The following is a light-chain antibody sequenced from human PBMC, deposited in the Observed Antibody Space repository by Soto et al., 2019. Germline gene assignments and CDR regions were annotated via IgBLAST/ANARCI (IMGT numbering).Light chain of an antibody. CDR3: QQYNNWPLT. CDR2: GIS. J-gene: IGKJ4*01. Sequence: EIVLTQSPATLSLSPGERATLSCRASQSVSSNLAWYQQKPGQAPSLLIYGISTRATDIPARFSGSGSGTEFTLTISSLQSEDFAVYYCQQYNNWPLTFGRGTKVDIK. CDR1: QSVSSN. V-gene: IGKV3-15*01.